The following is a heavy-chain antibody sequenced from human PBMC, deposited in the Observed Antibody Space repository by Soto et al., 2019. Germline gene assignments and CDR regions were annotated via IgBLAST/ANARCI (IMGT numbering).Heavy chain of an antibody. V-gene: IGHV4-31*03. D-gene: IGHD1-26*01. CDR3: ARATYSGSYYLVH. CDR2: IYYSGST. CDR1: GGSISSGGYY. Sequence: SETLSLTCTVSGGSISSGGYYWSWIRQHPGKGLEWIGYIYYSGSTYYNPSLKSRVTISVDTSKNQFSLKLSSVTAADTAVYYCARATYSGSYYLVHWAQGTLVTVSS. J-gene: IGHJ4*02.